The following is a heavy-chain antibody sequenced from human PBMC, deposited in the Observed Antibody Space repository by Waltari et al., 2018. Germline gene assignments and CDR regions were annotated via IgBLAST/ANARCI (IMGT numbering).Heavy chain of an antibody. CDR3: ARDAPSVTYGGNSGMGY. Sequence: QVQLVQSGAEVKKPGSSVKVSCKASGGTFSSYAISWVRQAPGKGLEWMGGIIPILGIANYAQKFQGRVTITADESTSTAYMELSSLRSEDTAVYYCARDAPSVTYGGNSGMGYWGQGTLVTVSS. V-gene: IGHV1-69*04. CDR1: GGTFSSYA. J-gene: IGHJ4*02. CDR2: IIPILGIA. D-gene: IGHD2-21*02.